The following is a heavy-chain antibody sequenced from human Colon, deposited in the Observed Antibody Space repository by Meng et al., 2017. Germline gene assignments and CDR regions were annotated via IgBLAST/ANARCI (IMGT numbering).Heavy chain of an antibody. V-gene: IGHV3-73*01. D-gene: IGHD1-1*01. CDR3: AFGTTSFYFALDV. Sequence: GESLKISCAAFGFTFSDSAMHWVRQASGKGLEWVGRIRNKANNYATAYGVSVKGRISIFRDDSRNTAYLQINGLKTEDTAVYYCAFGTTSFYFALDVWGQGTTVTVSS. CDR2: IRNKANNYAT. J-gene: IGHJ6*02. CDR1: GFTFSDSA.